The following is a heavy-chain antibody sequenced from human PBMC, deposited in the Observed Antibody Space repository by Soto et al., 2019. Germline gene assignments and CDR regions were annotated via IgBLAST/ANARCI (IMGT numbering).Heavy chain of an antibody. CDR1: GYSLTSYW. V-gene: IGHV5-51*01. J-gene: IGHJ5*02. CDR3: AREGRYFDWLNWFAP. D-gene: IGHD3-9*01. Sequence: PGESRKISCKGSGYSLTSYWIGWGRQMPGKGLEWMGIIYPGDSDTRYSPSFQGQVTISADKSISTAYLQWSSLKASDTAMYYCAREGRYFDWLNWFAPWGQGTLVTVSS. CDR2: IYPGDSDT.